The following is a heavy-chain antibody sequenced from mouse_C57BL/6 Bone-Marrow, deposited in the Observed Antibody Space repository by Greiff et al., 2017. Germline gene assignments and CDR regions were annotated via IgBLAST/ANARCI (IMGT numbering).Heavy chain of an antibody. V-gene: IGHV1-81*01. D-gene: IGHD2-3*01. CDR1: GYTFTSYG. Sequence: QVQPKQSGAELARPGASVKLSCKASGYTFTSYGISWVKQRTGQGLEWIGEIYPRSGNTYYNEKFKGKATLTADKSSSTAYMELRSLTSEDSAVYFCARLYDGYYGAMDYWGQGTSVTVSS. J-gene: IGHJ4*01. CDR3: ARLYDGYYGAMDY. CDR2: IYPRSGNT.